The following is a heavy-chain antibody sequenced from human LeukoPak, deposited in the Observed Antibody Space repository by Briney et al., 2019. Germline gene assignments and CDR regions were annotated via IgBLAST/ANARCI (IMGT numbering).Heavy chain of an antibody. Sequence: WGSLRLSCAASGFTFNSYAMSWVRQAPGKGLEWVSTISGSGGGTYYADSVKGRFTISRDNSKNTLYLQMNSLRADDTAVYYCAKGVRLASNYYMDVWGKGTTVTVSS. J-gene: IGHJ6*03. V-gene: IGHV3-23*01. CDR3: AKGVRLASNYYMDV. D-gene: IGHD6-19*01. CDR1: GFTFNSYA. CDR2: ISGSGGGT.